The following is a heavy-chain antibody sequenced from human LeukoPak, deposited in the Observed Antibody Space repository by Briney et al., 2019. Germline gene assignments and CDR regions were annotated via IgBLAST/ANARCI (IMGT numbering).Heavy chain of an antibody. D-gene: IGHD5-18*01. CDR1: GGSISSYY. V-gene: IGHV4-59*01. CDR3: GRLNSYGSVSKWFDP. CDR2: IYYSGST. Sequence: PSETLSLTCTVSGGSISSYYWSWIRQPPGKGLEWIGYIYYSGSTNYNPSLKSRVTISVDTSKNQFSLKLSSVTAADTAVYYCGRLNSYGSVSKWFDPWGQGTLVTVSS. J-gene: IGHJ5*02.